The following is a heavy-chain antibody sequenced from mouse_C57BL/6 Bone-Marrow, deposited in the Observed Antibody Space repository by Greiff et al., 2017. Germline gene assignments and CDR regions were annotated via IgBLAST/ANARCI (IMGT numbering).Heavy chain of an antibody. CDR3: ARDGGNYYWYFDV. J-gene: IGHJ1*03. V-gene: IGHV5-4*01. D-gene: IGHD2-1*01. Sequence: DVQLVESGGGLVKPGGSLKLSCAASGFTFSSYAMSWVRQTPEKRLEWVATISDGGSYTYYPDNVKGRFTTSRDNAKNNLYLQMSHLKSEDTAMYYCARDGGNYYWYFDVWGTGTTVTVSS. CDR1: GFTFSSYA. CDR2: ISDGGSYT.